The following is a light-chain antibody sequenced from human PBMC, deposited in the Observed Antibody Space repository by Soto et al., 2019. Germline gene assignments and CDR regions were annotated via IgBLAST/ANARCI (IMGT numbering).Light chain of an antibody. CDR3: EQYGSSPFP. V-gene: IGKV3-20*01. J-gene: IGKJ3*01. Sequence: EIVLTQSPGTLSLSPGERATLSCRARQSVSSSYLAWYQQKPGQAPRLLIYGAASRSTGIPDRFSGSGSGTDFSLTIHRLEAEDVAVYYCEQYGSSPFPFGPGTKVDIE. CDR1: QSVSSSY. CDR2: GAA.